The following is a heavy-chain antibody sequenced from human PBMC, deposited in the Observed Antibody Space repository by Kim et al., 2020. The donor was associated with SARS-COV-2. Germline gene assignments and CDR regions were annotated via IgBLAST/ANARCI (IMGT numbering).Heavy chain of an antibody. CDR1: GFTFSSYA. D-gene: IGHD5-18*01. Sequence: GGSLRLSCAASGFTFSSYAMHWVRQAPGKGLEWVAVIWYDGSNKYYADSVKGRFTISRDNSKNTLYLQMNSLRAEDTAVYYCAKLAPTAMPPNYYYYGMDVWGQGTTVTVSS. V-gene: IGHV3-33*06. J-gene: IGHJ6*02. CDR3: AKLAPTAMPPNYYYYGMDV. CDR2: IWYDGSNK.